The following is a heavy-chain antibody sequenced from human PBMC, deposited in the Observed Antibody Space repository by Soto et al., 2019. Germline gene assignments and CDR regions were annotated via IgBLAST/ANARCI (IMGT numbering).Heavy chain of an antibody. V-gene: IGHV1-18*01. Sequence: ASVKVSCKASGYTFTSYGISWVRQAPGQGLEWMGWISAYNGNTNYAQKLQGRVTMTTDTSTSTAYMELRSLRSDDTAVYYCAREPIQTGYEGGSGHATYNWFDPWGQGNLVTVSS. CDR2: ISAYNGNT. CDR3: AREPIQTGYEGGSGHATYNWFDP. CDR1: GYTFTSYG. J-gene: IGHJ5*02. D-gene: IGHD3-3*01.